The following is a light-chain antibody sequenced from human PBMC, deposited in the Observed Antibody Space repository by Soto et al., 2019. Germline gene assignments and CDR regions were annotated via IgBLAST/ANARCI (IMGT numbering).Light chain of an antibody. CDR1: QGIRND. CDR2: AAS. J-gene: IGKJ4*01. Sequence: AIQMTQSPSSLSASVGDRVTITCRASQGIRNDLGWYQQRPGKAPKLLIYAASSLQSGVPSRFSGSGSGTDFSLTISSLQPEDFATYYCLQDYNYPLTFGGGTKVEIK. CDR3: LQDYNYPLT. V-gene: IGKV1-6*01.